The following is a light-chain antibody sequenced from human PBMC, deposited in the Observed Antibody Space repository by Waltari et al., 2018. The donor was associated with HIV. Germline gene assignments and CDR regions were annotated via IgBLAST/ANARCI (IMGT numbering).Light chain of an antibody. CDR2: DNN. CDR3: GTWDNSLSVWV. CDR1: SFNNDNNF. Sequence: QSVLTQPPSVSAAPGQKVTISCSGSSFNNDNNFVSWYQQFPGTAPKLLIYDNNKRPSGIPDRFSGSKSGTSATLGITGLQTGDEAHYYCGTWDNSLSVWVFGGGTKVTVL. J-gene: IGLJ3*02. V-gene: IGLV1-51*01.